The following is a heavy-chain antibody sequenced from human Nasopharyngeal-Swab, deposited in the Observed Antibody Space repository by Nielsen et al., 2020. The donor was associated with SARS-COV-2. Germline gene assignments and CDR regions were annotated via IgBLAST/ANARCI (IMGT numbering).Heavy chain of an antibody. V-gene: IGHV3-23*01. CDR3: AKGGVSIYGDSYYFDF. CDR2: ISGSGNYA. J-gene: IGHJ4*02. D-gene: IGHD4-17*01. Sequence: GESLKISCAASGFTFSTFGMTWVRQAPGKGLGWVSRISGSGNYADYADSVKGRFTVSRDNSKSTLYLQMDSLSVEDTAVYYCAKGGVSIYGDSYYFDFWGQGTLVTVSS. CDR1: GFTFSTFG.